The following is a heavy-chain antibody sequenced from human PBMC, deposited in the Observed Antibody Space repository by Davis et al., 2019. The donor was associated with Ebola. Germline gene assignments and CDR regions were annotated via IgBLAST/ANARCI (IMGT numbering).Heavy chain of an antibody. Sequence: SETLSLTCAVYGGSFSGYYWSWIRQPPGKGLEWIGEINHSGSTNYNPSLKSRVTISVDTSKNQFSLKLSSVTAADTAVYYCARHWDIVVVVAATPVDWFDPWGQGTLVTVSS. J-gene: IGHJ5*02. V-gene: IGHV4-34*01. CDR2: INHSGST. D-gene: IGHD2-15*01. CDR3: ARHWDIVVVVAATPVDWFDP. CDR1: GGSFSGYY.